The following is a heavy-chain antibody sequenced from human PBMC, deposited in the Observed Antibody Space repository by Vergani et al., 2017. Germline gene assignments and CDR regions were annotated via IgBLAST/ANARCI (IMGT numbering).Heavy chain of an antibody. J-gene: IGHJ4*02. D-gene: IGHD1-1*01. CDR1: GFTFCSYG. CDR3: ARDGAWNQAYYFDY. CDR2: IWYDGSNK. V-gene: IGHV3-33*01. Sequence: QVQLVESGGGVVQPGRSLRLSCAASGFTFCSYGMHWVRQAPGKGLEWVAVIWYDGSNKYYADSVKGRFTISRDNSKNTLYLQMNSLRAEDTAVYYCARDGAWNQAYYFDYWGQGPLVTVSS.